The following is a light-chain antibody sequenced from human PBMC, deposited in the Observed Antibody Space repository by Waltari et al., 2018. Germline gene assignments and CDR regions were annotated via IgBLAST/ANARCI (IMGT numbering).Light chain of an antibody. J-gene: IGKJ3*01. Sequence: DIQMTQSPSSLSASVGDRVTITCRASQSISSYLNWYQQKPGKAPKHLIYAASSLQSGVPSRFSGSGSGTDFTLTISSLQPEYFATYYCQQSYSTPRTFGPGTKVDIK. CDR2: AAS. CDR3: QQSYSTPRT. V-gene: IGKV1-39*01. CDR1: QSISSY.